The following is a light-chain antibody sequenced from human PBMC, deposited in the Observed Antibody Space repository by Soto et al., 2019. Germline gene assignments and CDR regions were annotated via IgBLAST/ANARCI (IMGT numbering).Light chain of an antibody. CDR1: SPNIGGNS. V-gene: IGLV1-51*01. J-gene: IGLJ1*01. Sequence: QSVLTQPPSVSAAPGQKVTISCSGSSPNIGGNSVSWYQQLPGTAPKLLIYDDNKRPSGIPDRLSGSKSGTPATLGITGFQTGDEADYYCGSWDSSLSAYVFGTGTKVTVL. CDR3: GSWDSSLSAYV. CDR2: DDN.